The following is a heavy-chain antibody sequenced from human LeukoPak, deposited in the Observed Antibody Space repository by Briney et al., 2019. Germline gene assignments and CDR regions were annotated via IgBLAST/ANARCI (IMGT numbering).Heavy chain of an antibody. V-gene: IGHV3-23*01. Sequence: PGGSLRLSCAASGFTFSSYAMSWVRQAPGKGLEWVSAISGSGGSTYYADSVEGRFTISRDNSKNTLYLQMNSLRAEDTAVYYCAKGGGNYYDSSGYYPLDYWGQGTLVTVSS. J-gene: IGHJ4*02. CDR3: AKGGGNYYDSSGYYPLDY. CDR1: GFTFSSYA. D-gene: IGHD3-22*01. CDR2: ISGSGGST.